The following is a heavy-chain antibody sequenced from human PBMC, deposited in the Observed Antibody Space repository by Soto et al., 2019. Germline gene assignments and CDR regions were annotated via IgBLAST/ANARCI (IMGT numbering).Heavy chain of an antibody. CDR3: ALDKMPGSADVFND. Sequence: QVQLVESGGDVVQPGGSLRLSCVASGFTFSTYELHWVRQAPGKGLEWVAVMSPGGGIKLYTDSVKGRFTLSRDNSRNTLYLEMNGVRPEDTAIYFCALDKMPGSADVFNDWGQGTGVTVSS. CDR1: GFTFSTYE. D-gene: IGHD1-1*01. V-gene: IGHV3-30-3*01. CDR2: MSPGGGIK. J-gene: IGHJ4*02.